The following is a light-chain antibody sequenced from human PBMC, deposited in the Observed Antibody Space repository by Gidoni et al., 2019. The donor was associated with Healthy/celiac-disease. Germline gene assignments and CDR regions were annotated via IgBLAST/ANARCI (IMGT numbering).Light chain of an antibody. CDR2: AAS. CDR3: KQSYSTPS. V-gene: IGKV1-39*01. CDR1: QSISSY. J-gene: IGKJ1*01. Sequence: IHMTPSPSSLSASVGDRVTIPCRASQSISSYLNWYQQKPGKAPKLLIYAASSLQSGVPSRFSGSGSGTDFTLTISSMQPEDFATYYCKQSYSTPSFGQGTKVEIK.